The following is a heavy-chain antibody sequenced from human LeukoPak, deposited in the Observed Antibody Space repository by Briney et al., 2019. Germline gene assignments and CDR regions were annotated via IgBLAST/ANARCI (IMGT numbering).Heavy chain of an antibody. J-gene: IGHJ6*02. CDR1: GFTFSTYS. D-gene: IGHD3-10*01. CDR3: ARVFGSGSSGMDV. Sequence: GGPLRLSCAASGFTFSTYSMNWVRQAPGKGLDWVSSISSSSSYIYYGRFTISRDNAKNSLYLQMNSLRAEDTAVYYCARVFGSGSSGMDVWGQGTTVTVSS. V-gene: IGHV3-21*01. CDR2: ISSSSSYI.